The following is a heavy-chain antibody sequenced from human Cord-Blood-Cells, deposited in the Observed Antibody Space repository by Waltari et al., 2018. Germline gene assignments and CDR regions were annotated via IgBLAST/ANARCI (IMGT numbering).Heavy chain of an antibody. CDR1: GFTFDDYA. CDR2: ISWNSGSI. D-gene: IGHD3-10*01. CDR3: AKDPLYYYGSGSSYYFDY. Sequence: EVQLVESGGGLVQPGRSLRLSCAASGFTFDDYAMHWVRQAPGKGLEWGSGISWNSGSIGYADSVKGRFTISRDNAKNSLYLQMNSLRADDTALYHCAKDPLYYYGSGSSYYFDYWGQGTLVTVSS. V-gene: IGHV3-9*01. J-gene: IGHJ4*02.